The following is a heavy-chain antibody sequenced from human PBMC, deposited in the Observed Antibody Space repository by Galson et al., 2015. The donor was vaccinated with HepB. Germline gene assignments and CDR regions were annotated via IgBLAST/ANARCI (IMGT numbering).Heavy chain of an antibody. CDR1: GYTFTSYG. Sequence: SVKVSCKASGYTFTSYGISWVRQAPGQGLEWMGWISAYNGNTNFAQKLQGRVTMTTDTSTSTAYMELRSLRSDDTAVYYCATNMVPRKGLDYWGQGTLSPSPQ. CDR3: ATNMVPRKGLDY. D-gene: IGHD3-10*01. CDR2: ISAYNGNT. J-gene: IGHJ4*02. V-gene: IGHV1-18*01.